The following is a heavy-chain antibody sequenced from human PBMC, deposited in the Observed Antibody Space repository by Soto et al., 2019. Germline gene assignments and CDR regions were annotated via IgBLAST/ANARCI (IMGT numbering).Heavy chain of an antibody. CDR3: ARGQELPRARWFDP. V-gene: IGHV4-59*01. D-gene: IGHD1-26*01. CDR1: GGSISSYY. Sequence: QVQLQESGPGLVKPSETLSLTCTVSGGSISSYYWSWIRQPPGKRLEWIGYIYYSGSTNYNPSLKSRVTISVDTSKNQFSLKLSSVTAADTAVYYCARGQELPRARWFDPWGQGTLVTVSS. J-gene: IGHJ5*02. CDR2: IYYSGST.